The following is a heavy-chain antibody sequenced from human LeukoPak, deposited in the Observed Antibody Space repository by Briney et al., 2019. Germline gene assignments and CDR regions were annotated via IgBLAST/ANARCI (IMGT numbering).Heavy chain of an antibody. J-gene: IGHJ4*02. V-gene: IGHV3-11*04. CDR2: ISNGGTTT. D-gene: IGHD6-25*01. CDR3: ASEPRLLDH. CDR1: GFTFSDNY. Sequence: GWSLRLSCAASGFTFSDNYMSWIRQAPGKGLEWVSYISNGGTTTKYADSVEGRFTISRDNAKNFLYLQMNSLRAEDTAVYFCASEPRLLDHWGQGTLVTASS.